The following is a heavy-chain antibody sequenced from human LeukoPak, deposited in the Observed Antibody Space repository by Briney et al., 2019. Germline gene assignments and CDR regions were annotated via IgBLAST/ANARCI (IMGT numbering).Heavy chain of an antibody. CDR2: ISGSGGST. CDR3: AKDSDSGYSPYYFDY. D-gene: IGHD3-22*01. V-gene: IGHV3-23*01. J-gene: IGHJ4*02. CDR1: GFTFSNYW. Sequence: GGSLRLSCAASGFTFSNYWMSWVRQAPGKGLEWVSAISGSGGSTYYADSVKGRFTISRDNSKNTLYLQMNSLRAEDTAVYYCAKDSDSGYSPYYFDYWGQGTLVTVSS.